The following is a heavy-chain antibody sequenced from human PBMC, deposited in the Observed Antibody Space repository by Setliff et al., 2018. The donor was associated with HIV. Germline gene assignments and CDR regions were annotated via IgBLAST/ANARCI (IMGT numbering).Heavy chain of an antibody. Sequence: PSETLSLTCAVSGGSFGSRNWWSWVRQPPGKGLEWIGEIYHDGSANYNTSLRSRVTTSVDKSKNQFSLKLSSVTAADTAVYYCARSPRVRGVMSWFDPWGHGTKVTVSS. V-gene: IGHV4-4*02. CDR2: IYHDGSA. CDR1: GGSFGSRNW. J-gene: IGHJ5*02. CDR3: ARSPRVRGVMSWFDP. D-gene: IGHD3-10*01.